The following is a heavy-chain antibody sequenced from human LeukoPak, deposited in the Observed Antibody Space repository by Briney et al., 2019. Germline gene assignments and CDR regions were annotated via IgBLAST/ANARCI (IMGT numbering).Heavy chain of an antibody. J-gene: IGHJ6*03. CDR1: GFTFSDYG. D-gene: IGHD5-18*01. Sequence: GGSLRLSCAASGFTFSDYGMHWVRQAPGKGLNWVAFIRYDGNNKYYADSVKGRFTISRDNSKNTLYLQMNSLRAEDTAVYYCAKSGYSYGSYDYYYYYYMDVWGKGTTVTVSS. CDR2: IRYDGNNK. V-gene: IGHV3-30*02. CDR3: AKSGYSYGSYDYYYYYYMDV.